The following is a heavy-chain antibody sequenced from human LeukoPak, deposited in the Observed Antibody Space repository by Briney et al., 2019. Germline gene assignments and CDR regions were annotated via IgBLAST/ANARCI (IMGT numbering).Heavy chain of an antibody. CDR1: GFTFSSYE. Sequence: QTGGFLRLSCAASGFTFSSYEMNWVRQAPGKGLEWVSYISSSGSTIYCADSVKGRFTISRDNAKNSLYLQMNSLRAEDTAVYYCARVYEGTDYYDSSGYLDAFDIWGQGTMVTVSS. D-gene: IGHD3-22*01. V-gene: IGHV3-48*03. J-gene: IGHJ3*02. CDR2: ISSSGSTI. CDR3: ARVYEGTDYYDSSGYLDAFDI.